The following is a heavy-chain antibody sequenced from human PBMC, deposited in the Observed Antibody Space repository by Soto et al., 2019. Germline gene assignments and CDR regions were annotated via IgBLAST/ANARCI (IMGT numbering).Heavy chain of an antibody. Sequence: SQTLSLTCAVSGDSVSSNSAAWNWIRQSPSRGLEWLGRTYYRSKWYNDYAVSVKSRITINPDTSKNQFSLQLNSLTPEDTAVYYCARATYDFWSGYAYYYYGMDVWGQGTTVTVSS. CDR3: ARATYDFWSGYAYYYYGMDV. CDR1: GDSVSSNSAA. D-gene: IGHD3-3*01. CDR2: TYYRSKWYN. J-gene: IGHJ6*02. V-gene: IGHV6-1*01.